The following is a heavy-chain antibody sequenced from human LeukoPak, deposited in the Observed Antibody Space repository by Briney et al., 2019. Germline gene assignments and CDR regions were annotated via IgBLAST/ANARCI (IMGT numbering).Heavy chain of an antibody. Sequence: PGGSLRLSCAASGFTFSSYGMHWVRQAPGKGLEWVAVIRYDGSNKYYADSVKGRFTISRDNSKNTLYLQMNSLRAEDTAVYYCAGDFRPWVAAYYYYYGMDVWGQGTTVTVSS. CDR1: GFTFSSYG. J-gene: IGHJ6*02. V-gene: IGHV3-33*01. CDR2: IRYDGSNK. D-gene: IGHD2-15*01. CDR3: AGDFRPWVAAYYYYYGMDV.